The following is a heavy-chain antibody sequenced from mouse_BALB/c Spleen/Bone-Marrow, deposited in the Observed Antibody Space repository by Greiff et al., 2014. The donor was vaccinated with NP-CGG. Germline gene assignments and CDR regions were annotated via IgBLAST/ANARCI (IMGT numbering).Heavy chain of an antibody. CDR1: GFTFSNYA. J-gene: IGHJ3*01. V-gene: IGHV5-9-4*01. D-gene: IGHD2-12*01. CDR2: ISNSGTYT. CDR3: VRGERRGAWLAY. Sequence: EVKLMESGGGLVKPGGSLKLSCAVSGFTFSNYAMSWVRQSPEKRLEWVAEISNSGTYTYYPDTVTGRFTISRDNAKKTLYLEMSGLRSEDTAMYYCVRGERRGAWLAYWGQGTLVTVSA.